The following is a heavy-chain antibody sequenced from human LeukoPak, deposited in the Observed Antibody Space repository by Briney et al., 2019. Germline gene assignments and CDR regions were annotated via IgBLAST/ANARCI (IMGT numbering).Heavy chain of an antibody. CDR1: GYSFTSYC. CDR3: ARRTFYDSSGYYYFDY. D-gene: IGHD3-22*01. Sequence: GESLKISCKGSGYSFTSYCIGWVRQMPGKGLEWMGIIYPGDSDTRYSPSFQGQVTISADKSISTAYLQWSSLKASDTAMYYCARRTFYDSSGYYYFDYWGQGTLVTVSS. CDR2: IYPGDSDT. V-gene: IGHV5-51*01. J-gene: IGHJ4*02.